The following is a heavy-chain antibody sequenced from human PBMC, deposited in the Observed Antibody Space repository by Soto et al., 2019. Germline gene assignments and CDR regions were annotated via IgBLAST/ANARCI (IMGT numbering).Heavy chain of an antibody. CDR3: ARGGGYFCSSTSCHPHYYYGMDV. CDR1: GGSFSGYY. D-gene: IGHD2-2*01. Sequence: QVQLQQWGAGLLKPSETLSLTCAVYGGSFSGYYWSWIRQPPGKGLEWIGEINHSGSTNYNPSLKSRVTISVDASRNQFYLKRSSVTAADTAVYYCARGGGYFCSSTSCHPHYYYGMDVWGQGTTVTVSS. J-gene: IGHJ6*02. V-gene: IGHV4-34*01. CDR2: INHSGST.